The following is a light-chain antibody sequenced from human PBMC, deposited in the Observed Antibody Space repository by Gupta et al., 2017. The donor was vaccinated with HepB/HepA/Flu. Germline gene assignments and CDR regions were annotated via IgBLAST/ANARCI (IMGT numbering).Light chain of an antibody. Sequence: GAPWHRVTISCTGSTSNIGAGFDVHWYQQFPGSGPNLLIYGNNNRPSGVPDRFSGSKSGTSASLAITGLQTEDEADYYCQSYDSSLGGLVVFGGGTKLTVL. CDR3: QSYDSSLGGLVV. CDR1: TSNIGAGFD. J-gene: IGLJ2*01. CDR2: GNN. V-gene: IGLV1-40*01.